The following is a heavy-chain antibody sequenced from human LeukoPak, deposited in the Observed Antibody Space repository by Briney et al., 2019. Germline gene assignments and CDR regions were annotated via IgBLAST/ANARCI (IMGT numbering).Heavy chain of an antibody. V-gene: IGHV3-7*01. J-gene: IGHJ4*02. CDR3: ARGYPGRYDSSGYYRPAAY. CDR1: GFTFSSYW. D-gene: IGHD3-22*01. CDR2: IKQDGSEK. Sequence: GGSLRLSCAASGFTFSSYWMSWVRQAPGKGLEGVANIKQDGSEKYYVDSVKGRFTISRDNAKNSLYLQMNSLRAEDTAVYYCARGYPGRYDSSGYYRPAAYWGQGTLVTVSS.